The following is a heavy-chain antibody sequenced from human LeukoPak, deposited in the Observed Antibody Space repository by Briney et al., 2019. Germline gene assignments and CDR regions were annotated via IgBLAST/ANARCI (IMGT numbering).Heavy chain of an antibody. CDR2: IYYSGIT. CDR1: GGSISSYY. CDR3: ARGRHYCTNGVCYKMDWFDP. V-gene: IGHV4-59*04. D-gene: IGHD2-8*01. J-gene: IGHJ5*02. Sequence: PSETLSLTCTVSGGSISSYYWSWIRQPPGKGLEWIGYIYYSGITYYNPSLKSRVTISVDTSKNQFSLKLSSVTAADTAVYYCARGRHYCTNGVCYKMDWFDPWGQGTLVTVSS.